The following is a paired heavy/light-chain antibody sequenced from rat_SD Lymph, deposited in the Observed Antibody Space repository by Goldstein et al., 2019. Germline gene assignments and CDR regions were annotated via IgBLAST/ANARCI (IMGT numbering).Heavy chain of an antibody. V-gene: IGHV11-4*01. Sequence: EVQLVESGGGLVQPGASLKLSCVASGFTFSDYWMSWVRQTPGKTMEWIGDIKYDGSYTNYAPSLKNRFTISRDNAKSTLYLQMSNVRSEDTATYYCTRVGLRRVSWGQGVMVTVSS. CDR3: TRVGLRRVS. J-gene: IGHJ2*01. CDR1: GFTFSDYW. D-gene: IGHD1-11*01. CDR2: IKYDGSYT.
Light chain of an antibody. J-gene: IGKJ5*01. CDR3: LQYVHYPLT. Sequence: VLVTQTPSSLPVSLGDQASISCKSSKSLVHNNGITYLAWFLQKPGQLPQSLIHTVSNRFSGVPDRFSGSGSVSDFTLKISRVEPEDLGVYYCLQYVHYPLTFGSGTKLEIK. CDR2: TVS. CDR1: KSLVHNNGITY. V-gene: IGKV1S30*01.